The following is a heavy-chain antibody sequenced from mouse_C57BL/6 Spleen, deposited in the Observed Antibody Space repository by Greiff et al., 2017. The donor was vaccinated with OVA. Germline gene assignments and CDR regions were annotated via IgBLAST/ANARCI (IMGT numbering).Heavy chain of an antibody. CDR2: ISSGSSTI. V-gene: IGHV5-17*01. CDR1: GFTFRDYG. Sequence: EVHLVESGGGLVKPGGSLKLSCAASGFTFRDYGMHWVRQAPEKGLEWVAYISSGSSTIYYADTVKGRFTISRDNAKNTLFLQMTSRRSEDTAMYYCARHDWDLYYFDYWGQGTTLTVSS. CDR3: ARHDWDLYYFDY. D-gene: IGHD4-1*01. J-gene: IGHJ2*01.